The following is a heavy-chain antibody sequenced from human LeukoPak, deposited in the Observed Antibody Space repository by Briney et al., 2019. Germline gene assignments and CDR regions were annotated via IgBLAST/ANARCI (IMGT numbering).Heavy chain of an antibody. J-gene: IGHJ4*02. V-gene: IGHV4-59*01. CDR1: GGSISSYY. CDR2: IYYSGST. Sequence: SETLSLTCTVSGGSISSYYWSWIRQPPGKGLEWIGYIYYSGSTNYNPSLKSRVTISVDTSKNQFSLKLSSVTAADTAAYYCARAGVVVPAPNFDYWGQGTLVTVSS. D-gene: IGHD2-2*01. CDR3: ARAGVVVPAPNFDY.